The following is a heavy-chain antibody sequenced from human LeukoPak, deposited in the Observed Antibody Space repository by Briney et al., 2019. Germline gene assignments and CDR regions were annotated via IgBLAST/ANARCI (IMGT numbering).Heavy chain of an antibody. CDR2: ISYDGSNK. Sequence: PGGSLRLSCAASGFTFSSYAMHWVRQAPGKGLEWVAVISYDGSNKYYADSVKGRFTCSRDNAKNSLYLQMNSLRDDDTAVYYCARYKYDSNGYLSRWGQGTLVTVSS. D-gene: IGHD3-22*01. V-gene: IGHV3-30-3*01. CDR1: GFTFSSYA. J-gene: IGHJ4*02. CDR3: ARYKYDSNGYLSR.